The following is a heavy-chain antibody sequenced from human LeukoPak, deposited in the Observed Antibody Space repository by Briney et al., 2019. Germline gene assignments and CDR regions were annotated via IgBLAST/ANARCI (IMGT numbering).Heavy chain of an antibody. CDR2: ISGSGGST. D-gene: IGHD5-18*01. V-gene: IGHV3-23*01. CDR3: ANSAGQLWFSLDY. CDR1: GFTFSSYA. J-gene: IGHJ4*02. Sequence: PGGSLRLSCAASGFTFSSYAMSWVRQAPGKGLEWVSAISGSGGSTYYADSVKGRFTVSRDNSKNTLYLQMNSLRAEDTAVYYCANSAGQLWFSLDYWGQGTLVTVSS.